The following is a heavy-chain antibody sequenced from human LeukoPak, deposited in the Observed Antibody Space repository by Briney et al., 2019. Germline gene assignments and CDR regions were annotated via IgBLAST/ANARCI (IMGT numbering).Heavy chain of an antibody. D-gene: IGHD4-17*01. J-gene: IGHJ5*02. CDR2: IMPLFGTA. V-gene: IGHV1-69*05. CDR1: GGTFHNSA. Sequence: VQVSCHTSGGTFHNSAISWVRQAPGQGLEWLGGIMPLFGTAGYAQKVQGRATITKDESTRTVYLELTSLTSDDTAVYYCARDVHGDYGSGWFDPWGQGTLVSVSS. CDR3: ARDVHGDYGSGWFDP.